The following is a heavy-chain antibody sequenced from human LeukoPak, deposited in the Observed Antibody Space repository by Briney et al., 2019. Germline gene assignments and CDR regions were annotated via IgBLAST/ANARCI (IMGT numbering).Heavy chain of an antibody. CDR1: GFTFSSYA. CDR3: ARRRGDSSSWSYFDY. Sequence: PGGSLRLSCAASGFTFSSYAMSWVRQTPEKGLEWVANIKVDRSEKYYVDSVKGRFTISRDNAKNSLYLQMNSLRAEDTAVYYCARRRGDSSSWSYFDYWGQGTLVTDSS. CDR2: IKVDRSEK. D-gene: IGHD6-13*01. V-gene: IGHV3-7*01. J-gene: IGHJ4*02.